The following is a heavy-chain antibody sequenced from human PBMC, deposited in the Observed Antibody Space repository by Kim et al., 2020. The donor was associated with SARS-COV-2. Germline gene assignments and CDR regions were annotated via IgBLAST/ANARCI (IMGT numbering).Heavy chain of an antibody. D-gene: IGHD1-26*01. V-gene: IGHV3-23*01. CDR1: GFTFSSYA. Sequence: GGSLRLSCAASGFTFSSYAMSWVRQAPGKGLEWVSAISGSGGSTYYADSVKGRFTISRDNSKNTLYLQMNSLRAEDTAVYYCAKDLAVGATYYYYMDVWGKGTTVTVSS. CDR3: AKDLAVGATYYYYMDV. J-gene: IGHJ6*03. CDR2: ISGSGGST.